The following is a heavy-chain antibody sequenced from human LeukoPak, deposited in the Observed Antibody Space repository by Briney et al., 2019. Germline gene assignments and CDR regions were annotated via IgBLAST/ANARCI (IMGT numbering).Heavy chain of an antibody. Sequence: GESLKISCKGSGYSFTSYWIGWVRQMPGKGLGWMGIIYPGDSDTRYSPSFQGQVTISADKSISTAYLQWSSLKASDTAMYYCARHRLYGDRTYYGMDVWGQGTTVTVSS. J-gene: IGHJ6*02. D-gene: IGHD4-17*01. V-gene: IGHV5-51*01. CDR1: GYSFTSYW. CDR3: ARHRLYGDRTYYGMDV. CDR2: IYPGDSDT.